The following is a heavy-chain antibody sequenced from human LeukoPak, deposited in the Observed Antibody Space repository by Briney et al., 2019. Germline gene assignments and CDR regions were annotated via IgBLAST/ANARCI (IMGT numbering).Heavy chain of an antibody. V-gene: IGHV1-2*02. CDR1: GYTFSGYY. Sequence: VSVKVSCKASGYTFSGYYIHWVRQAPGQGLEWMGWINPNSGDKHNAQKFQGRVTMTRDTSSSTAYMDLNSLISDDTAVYYCARVQYQLLFEGNWFDPWGQGTLVTVSS. CDR2: INPNSGDK. CDR3: ARVQYQLLFEGNWFDP. D-gene: IGHD2-2*01. J-gene: IGHJ5*02.